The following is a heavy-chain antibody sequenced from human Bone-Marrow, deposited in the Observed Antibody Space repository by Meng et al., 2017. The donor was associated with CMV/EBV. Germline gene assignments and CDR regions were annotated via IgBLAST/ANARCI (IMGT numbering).Heavy chain of an antibody. CDR2: INPSGGST. J-gene: IGHJ5*02. D-gene: IGHD2-15*01. CDR1: GYTFTSYY. V-gene: IGHV1-46*01. Sequence: QVQLVQSGAEVKKPGXSRKVSCKASGYTFTSYYMHWVRQAPGQGLEWMGIINPSGGSTSYAQKFQGRVTMTRDTSTSTVYMELSSLRSEDTAVYYCARRYCSGGSCDWFDPWGQGTLVTVSS. CDR3: ARRYCSGGSCDWFDP.